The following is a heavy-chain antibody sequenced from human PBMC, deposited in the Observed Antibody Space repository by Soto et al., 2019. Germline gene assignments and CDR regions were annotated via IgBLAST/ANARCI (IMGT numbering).Heavy chain of an antibody. Sequence: GASVKVSCKASGGTFSSYAISWVRQAPGQGLKWMGGIIPIFGTANYARKFQGRVTITADESTSTAYMELSSLRSEDTAVYYCARDLSGRTPLWGQGTLVTVSS. D-gene: IGHD5-12*01. V-gene: IGHV1-69*13. J-gene: IGHJ4*02. CDR1: GGTFSSYA. CDR2: IIPIFGTA. CDR3: ARDLSGRTPL.